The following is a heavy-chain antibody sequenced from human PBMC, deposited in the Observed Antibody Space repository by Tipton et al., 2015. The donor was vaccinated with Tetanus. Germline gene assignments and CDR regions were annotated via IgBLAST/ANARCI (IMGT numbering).Heavy chain of an antibody. CDR1: GGPFYKHG. J-gene: IGHJ4*02. V-gene: IGHV1-69*01. CDR3: VRDRAAAGGSDY. D-gene: IGHD6-25*01. Sequence: LLVQSGAEVKKPGSSVKVSCKSSGGPFYKHGIDWVRQAPGQGLEWMGGIIPASGATNYAHKFQGRVTMTADASTTTVHMELSNLKSDDTAVYYCVRDRAAAGGSDYWGQGTLVTV. CDR2: IIPASGAT.